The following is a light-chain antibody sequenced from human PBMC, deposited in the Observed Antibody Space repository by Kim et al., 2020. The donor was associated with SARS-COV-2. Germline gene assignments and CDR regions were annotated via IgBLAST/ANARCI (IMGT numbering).Light chain of an antibody. CDR1: SSNIGAGYD. CDR3: QSYDSSLSGV. J-gene: IGLJ3*02. V-gene: IGLV1-40*01. Sequence: QSVLTQPPSVSGAPGQKVTISCTGSSSNIGAGYDVQWYQQLPGTAPKLLIFGSNNRPSGVPDRFSGFKSGTSASLAITGLQAEDEADYYSQSYDSSLSGVFCGGTKLTVL. CDR2: GSN.